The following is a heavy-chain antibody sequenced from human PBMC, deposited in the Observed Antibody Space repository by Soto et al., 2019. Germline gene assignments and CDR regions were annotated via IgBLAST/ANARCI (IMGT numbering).Heavy chain of an antibody. Sequence: GGSLRLSCTASGFTFSDYHVSWIRQAPGKGLEWVSYISSSGSPLYYADSVKGRFTISRDNAKNSLYLQMNSLRAEDTAFYYCARDPDTTSKIDYWGQGTLVTVSS. D-gene: IGHD1-1*01. V-gene: IGHV3-11*01. CDR2: ISSSGSPL. J-gene: IGHJ4*02. CDR1: GFTFSDYH. CDR3: ARDPDTTSKIDY.